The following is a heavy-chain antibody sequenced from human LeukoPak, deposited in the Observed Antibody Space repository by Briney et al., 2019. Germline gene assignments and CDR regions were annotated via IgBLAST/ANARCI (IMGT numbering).Heavy chain of an antibody. D-gene: IGHD2-2*01. Sequence: ASVKVSCKASGYTFTGYYMHWVRQAPGQGLEWMGWINPNSGGTNYAQKFQGRVTMTRDTSISTAYMELSRLRSDDTAVYYCARDCGTIVPAAIDPWGQGTLVTVSS. J-gene: IGHJ5*02. CDR3: ARDCGTIVPAAIDP. V-gene: IGHV1-2*02. CDR1: GYTFTGYY. CDR2: INPNSGGT.